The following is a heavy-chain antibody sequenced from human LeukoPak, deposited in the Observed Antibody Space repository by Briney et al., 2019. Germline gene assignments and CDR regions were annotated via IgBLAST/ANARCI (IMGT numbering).Heavy chain of an antibody. D-gene: IGHD2-21*01. Sequence: TGGSLRLSCAASGFTFSSYGMHWVRQAPGKGLEWVAVISYDGSNKYYADSVKGRFTISRDNSKNTLYLQMNSLRAEDTAVYYCAKDFVRLDYYYYYMDVWGKGTTVTVSS. CDR3: AKDFVRLDYYYYYMDV. CDR1: GFTFSSYG. J-gene: IGHJ6*03. CDR2: ISYDGSNK. V-gene: IGHV3-30*18.